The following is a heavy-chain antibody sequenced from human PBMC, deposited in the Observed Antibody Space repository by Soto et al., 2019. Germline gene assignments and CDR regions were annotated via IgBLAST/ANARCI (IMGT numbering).Heavy chain of an antibody. V-gene: IGHV3-7*01. CDR2: INPDGSEK. J-gene: IGHJ4*02. CDR3: SRSLDS. Sequence: GGSLRLSCAASGFTFSSFWMDWVRQAPGKGLEWVANINPDGSEKHYVDSVKGRFTISRDNAKNSLYLQMSSLTAEDSALYYCSRSLDSWGQXTRVTLSS. CDR1: GFTFSSFW.